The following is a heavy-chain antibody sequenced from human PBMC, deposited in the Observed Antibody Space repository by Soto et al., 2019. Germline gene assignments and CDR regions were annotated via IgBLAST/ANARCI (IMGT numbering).Heavy chain of an antibody. D-gene: IGHD6-13*01. CDR3: LRGAADGRQHGCFNL. Sequence: HVQLVQSEAEVKTPGASVKVSCKASGYTFTSSGISWVPQAPGQGLEWMGWISAYNGNTNYAQKLQGRVTMTTDPSMITAYRELRSLRSYDTAVYYCLRGAADGRQHGCFNLWGRGVLVTVSS. CDR1: GYTFTSSG. J-gene: IGHJ2*01. V-gene: IGHV1-18*01. CDR2: ISAYNGNT.